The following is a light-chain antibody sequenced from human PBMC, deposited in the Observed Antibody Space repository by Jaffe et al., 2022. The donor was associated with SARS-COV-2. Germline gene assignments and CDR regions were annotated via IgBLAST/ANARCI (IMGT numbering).Light chain of an antibody. CDR3: LQHNSYFT. V-gene: IGKV1-17*01. CDR2: AAS. CDR1: QGIRND. J-gene: IGKJ2*01. Sequence: DIQMTQSPSSLSASVGDGVTITCRASQGIRNDLTWYQQKPGNAPKRLIYAASSLQSGVPSRFSGSGSGTEFTLTISSLQPEDFATYYCLQHNSYFTFGQGTKLEIK.